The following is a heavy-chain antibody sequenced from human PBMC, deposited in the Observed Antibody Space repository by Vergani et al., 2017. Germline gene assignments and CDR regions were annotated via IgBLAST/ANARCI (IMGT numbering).Heavy chain of an antibody. D-gene: IGHD6-13*01. Sequence: EVQLVESGGGLVQPGGSLRLSCAASGFTFSSYSMNWVRQAPGKGLEWVSYISSSSSTIYYADSVKGRFTISRDNAKNSLYLQMNSLRAEDTAVYYCARRRGIAGDAFDIWGQGTMVTVSS. CDR3: ARRRGIAGDAFDI. V-gene: IGHV3-48*01. CDR2: ISSSSSTI. J-gene: IGHJ3*02. CDR1: GFTFSSYS.